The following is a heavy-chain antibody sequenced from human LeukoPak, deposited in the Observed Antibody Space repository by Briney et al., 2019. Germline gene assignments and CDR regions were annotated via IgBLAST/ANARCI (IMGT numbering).Heavy chain of an antibody. CDR3: ARAGYTMIGAFDI. CDR1: GFTFSSYS. CDR2: ISSSSSTI. V-gene: IGHV3-48*04. D-gene: IGHD3-10*02. Sequence: AGGSLRLSCAASGFTFSSYSMNWVRQAPGKGLEWVSYISSSSSTIYYADSVKGRFTISRDNAKNSLYLQMNSLRAEDTAVYYRARAGYTMIGAFDIWGQGTMVTVSS. J-gene: IGHJ3*02.